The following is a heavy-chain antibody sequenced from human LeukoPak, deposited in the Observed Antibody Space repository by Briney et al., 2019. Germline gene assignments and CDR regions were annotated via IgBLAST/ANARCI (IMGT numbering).Heavy chain of an antibody. CDR1: GGSISSSSYY. CDR2: IYYSGST. D-gene: IGHD3-9*01. J-gene: IGHJ4*02. CDR3: ARLPRIYDILTGYYYFDY. V-gene: IGHV4-39*01. Sequence: SETLSLTCTVSGGSISSSSYYWGWIRQPPGKGLEWIGSIYYSGSTHYNPSLKSRVTISVDTSKNQFSLKLSSVTAADTAVYYCARLPRIYDILTGYYYFDYWGQGTLVTVSS.